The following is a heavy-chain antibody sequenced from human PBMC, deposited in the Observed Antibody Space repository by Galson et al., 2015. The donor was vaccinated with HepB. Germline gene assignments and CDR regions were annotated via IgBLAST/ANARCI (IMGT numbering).Heavy chain of an antibody. V-gene: IGHV1-46*01. D-gene: IGHD2-2*01. Sequence: SVKVSCKASGDTFTNYYMHWVRQAPGQGLEWMGIINPNGGSTRYAQKFQDRVTMTRVTSTSTVYMEVTSLRSEDTAVYYCAAYGYCSVTSCHSWPYYYYAMDVWGQGTTVTVSS. CDR2: INPNGGST. CDR1: GDTFTNYY. J-gene: IGHJ6*02. CDR3: AAYGYCSVTSCHSWPYYYYAMDV.